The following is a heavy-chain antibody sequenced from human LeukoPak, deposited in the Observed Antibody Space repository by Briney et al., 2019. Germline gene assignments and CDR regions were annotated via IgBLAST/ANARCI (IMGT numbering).Heavy chain of an antibody. V-gene: IGHV3-23*01. Sequence: PGGSLRLSCAASGFTFSSYAMSWVRQAPGKGLEWVSAISGSGGSTYYADSVKGRFTISRDNSKNTLYLQMNSLRAEDTAVYYCAKVPHYDFWSGYRTYYMDVWGKGTTVTVSS. CDR1: GFTFSSYA. CDR3: AKVPHYDFWSGYRTYYMDV. J-gene: IGHJ6*03. D-gene: IGHD3-3*01. CDR2: ISGSGGST.